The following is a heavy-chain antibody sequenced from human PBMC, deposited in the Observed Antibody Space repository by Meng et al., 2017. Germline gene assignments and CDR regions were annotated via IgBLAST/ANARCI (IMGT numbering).Heavy chain of an antibody. CDR3: ASEVQNSSGWYPLNYYYYYGMDV. D-gene: IGHD6-19*01. CDR2: ISSSSSYI. CDR1: GFTFSSYS. V-gene: IGHV3-21*01. Sequence: GGSLRLSCAASGFTFSSYSMNWVRQAPGKGLEGVSSISSSSSYIYYADSVKGRFTISRDNAKNSLYLQMNSLRAEDTAVYYCASEVQNSSGWYPLNYYYYYGMDVWGQGTTVTVSS. J-gene: IGHJ6*02.